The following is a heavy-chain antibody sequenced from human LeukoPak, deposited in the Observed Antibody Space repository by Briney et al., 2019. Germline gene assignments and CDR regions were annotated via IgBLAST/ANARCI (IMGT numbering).Heavy chain of an antibody. CDR1: GGSFSGYY. J-gene: IGHJ4*02. CDR2: INHSGST. CDR3: ARGTHDCSSTSCYPAARIDY. D-gene: IGHD2-2*01. V-gene: IGHV4-34*01. Sequence: PSETLSLTCAVYGGSFSGYYWSWIRQPPGKGLDWIGEINHSGSTNYNPSLKSRVTISVDTSKNQFSLKLSSVTAADTAVYYCARGTHDCSSTSCYPAARIDYWGQGTLVTVSS.